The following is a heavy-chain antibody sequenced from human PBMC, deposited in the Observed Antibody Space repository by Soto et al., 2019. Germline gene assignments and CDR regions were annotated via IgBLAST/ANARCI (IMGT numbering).Heavy chain of an antibody. J-gene: IGHJ4*02. D-gene: IGHD6-13*01. CDR3: ARDQAAVGSRYDD. Sequence: QVQLVQSGAEVKKPGASVKVSCKASGYTFTSYGISWGRQAPGQGLEWMGWISAHNGNTNYDQKLQGRATLTRDTSESPAYMELWSMSSDDTAVYYCARDQAAVGSRYDDWGQGTLFTVSS. CDR2: ISAHNGNT. CDR1: GYTFTSYG. V-gene: IGHV1-18*01.